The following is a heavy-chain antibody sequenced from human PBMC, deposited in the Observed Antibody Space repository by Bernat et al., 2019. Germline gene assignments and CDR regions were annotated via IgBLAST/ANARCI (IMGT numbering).Heavy chain of an antibody. CDR1: GFSFSNYW. Sequence: EVQLVESGGGLVQPGGSLRLSCAASGFSFSNYWMHWVRQAPGKGLAWVSHINSDGSSTRYGDSVKGRITISRDNARNTLYLKMNSLRAENTAVYYCTKGGLRTLDCWGQGTLVTASS. D-gene: IGHD5-12*01. CDR2: INSDGSST. CDR3: TKGGLRTLDC. V-gene: IGHV3-74*01. J-gene: IGHJ4*02.